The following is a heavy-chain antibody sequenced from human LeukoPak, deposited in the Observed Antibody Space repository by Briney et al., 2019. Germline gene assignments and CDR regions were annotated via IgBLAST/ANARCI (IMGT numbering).Heavy chain of an antibody. J-gene: IGHJ6*04. CDR3: VRGLGDV. Sequence: PGGSLRLSCSASGFIFRNYWMHWVRQAPGKGPVWVSRINNDGKLVTYADSVKGRFTIPRDSAKDTVFLQMNSLRVEDTALYYCVRGLGDVWGKGTLVTVSS. D-gene: IGHD4-11*01. CDR1: GFIFRNYW. V-gene: IGHV3-74*01. CDR2: INNDGKLV.